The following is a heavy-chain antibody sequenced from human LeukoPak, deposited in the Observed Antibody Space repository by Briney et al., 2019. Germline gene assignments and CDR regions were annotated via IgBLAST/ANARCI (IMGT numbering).Heavy chain of an antibody. V-gene: IGHV1-8*03. J-gene: IGHJ4*02. CDR1: GYTFTSYD. CDR2: MNPNSGNT. Sequence: ASVKVSCKASGYTFTSYDINWVRQATGQGLEWMGWMNPNSGNTGYAQKFQGRVTITRNTSISTAYMELGSLRSEDTAVYYCARGRGRAYGSGKEYYFDYWGQGTLVTVSS. CDR3: ARGRGRAYGSGKEYYFDY. D-gene: IGHD3-10*01.